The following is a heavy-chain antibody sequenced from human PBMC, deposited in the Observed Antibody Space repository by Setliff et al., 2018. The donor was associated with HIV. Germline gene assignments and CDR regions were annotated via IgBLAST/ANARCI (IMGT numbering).Heavy chain of an antibody. D-gene: IGHD3-10*02. CDR2: IDHGGRT. V-gene: IGHV4-34*01. Sequence: SETLSLTCAVYGGSFSDDYWSRIRQPPGRGMEWIGDIDHGGRTNYNPSLKSRVTMAVDASKSRISLNLTSVTAADTAVYYCARCSGRFGAVTWFDPWGHGMLVTVSS. J-gene: IGHJ5*02. CDR3: ARCSGRFGAVTWFDP. CDR1: GGSFSDDY.